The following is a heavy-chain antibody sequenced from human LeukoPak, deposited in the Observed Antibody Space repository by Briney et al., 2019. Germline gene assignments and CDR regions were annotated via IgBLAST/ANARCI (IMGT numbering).Heavy chain of an antibody. CDR1: GYNLTGYY. D-gene: IGHD3-22*01. J-gene: IGHJ3*02. Sequence: ASVKVSCKASGYNLTGYYMHWVRQAPGQGLEWMGWINPNSGGTNYAQKFQGRVTMTRDTSISTAYMELSRLRSDDTAVYYCATTYYYDSSGYYLSAFDIWGQGTMVTVSS. V-gene: IGHV1-2*02. CDR3: ATTYYYDSSGYYLSAFDI. CDR2: INPNSGGT.